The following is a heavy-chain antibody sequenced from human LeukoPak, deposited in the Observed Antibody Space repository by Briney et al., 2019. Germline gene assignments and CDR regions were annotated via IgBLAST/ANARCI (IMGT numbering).Heavy chain of an antibody. Sequence: SETLSLTCAVYGGSFSGYYWSWIRQPPGKGLEWIGEINHSGNTNYNPSLKSRVTISVDPSKNQFSLKLSSVTAADTAVYYCARGWGGSRSNYAFDIWGQGTMVTVSS. V-gene: IGHV4-34*01. CDR3: ARGWGGSRSNYAFDI. J-gene: IGHJ3*02. CDR1: GGSFSGYY. D-gene: IGHD6-13*01. CDR2: INHSGNT.